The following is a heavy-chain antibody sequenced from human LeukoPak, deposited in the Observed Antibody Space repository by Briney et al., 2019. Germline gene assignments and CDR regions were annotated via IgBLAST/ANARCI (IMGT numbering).Heavy chain of an antibody. V-gene: IGHV1-2*02. J-gene: IGHJ4*02. D-gene: IGHD3-16*02. CDR1: GYTFTGYY. CDR3: ARDRSRYFDY. CDR2: INPSSGGT. Sequence: ASVTVSCKPSGYTFTGYYMHWVRQAPGQGLEWMGWINPSSGGTDYAQKFQGRVTMTRDTSISTVYMELSRLRSDDTAVYYCARDRSRYFDYWGQGTLVTVSS.